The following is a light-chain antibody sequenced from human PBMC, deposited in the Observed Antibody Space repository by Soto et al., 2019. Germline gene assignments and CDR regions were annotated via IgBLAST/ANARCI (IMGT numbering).Light chain of an antibody. CDR2: DAS. J-gene: IGKJ2*01. Sequence: DTQMTQSPSTLSASVGDRVTITCRASQIIGSSLAWYQQKPGKAPKLLIYDASTLRSGVPSRFSGSESGTEFTLTISSLQPYDSATYYCQHYYSYPYTFGQGTKLDIK. CDR3: QHYYSYPYT. V-gene: IGKV1-5*01. CDR1: QIIGSS.